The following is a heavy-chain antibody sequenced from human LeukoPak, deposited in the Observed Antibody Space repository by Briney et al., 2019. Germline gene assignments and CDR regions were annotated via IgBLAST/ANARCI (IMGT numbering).Heavy chain of an antibody. CDR3: AKVRKATENDY. CDR2: IRYDESII. Sequence: GGSLRLSCAASEFTFSYYGMPWVRQAPGKGLEWVAFIRYDESIIYYADSVKGRFTISRDNSKNTLYLQMNSLRAEDTAVYYCAKVRKATENDYWGQGTLVTVSS. J-gene: IGHJ4*02. V-gene: IGHV3-30*02. CDR1: EFTFSYYG. D-gene: IGHD5-12*01.